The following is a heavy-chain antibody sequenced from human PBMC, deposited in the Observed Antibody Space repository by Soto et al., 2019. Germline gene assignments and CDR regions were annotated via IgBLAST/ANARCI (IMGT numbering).Heavy chain of an antibody. CDR2: IYYSGST. J-gene: IGHJ6*02. CDR1: GGSVSSSSYY. D-gene: IGHD3-3*01. Sequence: SETLSLTCTVSGGSVSSSSYYWGWIRQPPGKGLEWIGSIYYSGSTYYNPSLKSRVTISVDTSKNQFSLKLSSVTAADTAVYYCARRSVLRFLEWSDYGMDVWGQGTTVTVSS. V-gene: IGHV4-39*01. CDR3: ARRSVLRFLEWSDYGMDV.